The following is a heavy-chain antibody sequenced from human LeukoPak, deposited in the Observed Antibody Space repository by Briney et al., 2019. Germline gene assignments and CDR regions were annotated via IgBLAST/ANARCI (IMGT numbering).Heavy chain of an antibody. CDR3: VKDRGIAAAGTGYYFDY. CDR2: ISSNGGST. Sequence: PGGSLRLSCAASGFTFSSYSMNWVRQAPGKGLEYVSAISSNGGSTYYADSVKGRFTISRDNSKNTLYLQMSSLRAEDTAVYYCVKDRGIAAAGTGYYFDYWGQGTLVTVSS. D-gene: IGHD6-13*01. CDR1: GFTFSSYS. J-gene: IGHJ4*02. V-gene: IGHV3-64D*06.